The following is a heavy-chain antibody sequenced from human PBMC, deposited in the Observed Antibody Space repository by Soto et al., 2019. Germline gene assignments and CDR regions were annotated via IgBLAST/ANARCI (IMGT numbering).Heavy chain of an antibody. CDR1: GYTFTTYA. J-gene: IGHJ5*02. CDR3: ARGMTTVTGYWFVP. CDR2: LTAGTGNT. V-gene: IGHV1-3*01. Sequence: QVSLVQSGAEVKKPGASVKVSCKASGYTFTTYALNWVRQAPGQSLEWMGWLTAGTGNTRYSQKFQGRVTITSDTSASTAYMEPSSLRSDDTSVYVCARGMTTVTGYWFVPWVRGALLTVCS. D-gene: IGHD4-4*01.